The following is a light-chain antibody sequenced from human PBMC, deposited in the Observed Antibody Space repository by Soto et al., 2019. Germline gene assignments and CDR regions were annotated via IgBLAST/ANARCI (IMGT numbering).Light chain of an antibody. CDR1: SSDIGGYNY. V-gene: IGLV2-14*01. CDR3: TSYTCSSTYV. Sequence: QSALTQPASVSESPGQSITISCAGTSSDIGGYNYVSWYQQHPDKAPKLMIYGVTTRPSGVSDRFSGSKSGNTAALTISGLQAEDEAYYYCTSYTCSSTYVFGTGTKVTVL. J-gene: IGLJ1*01. CDR2: GVT.